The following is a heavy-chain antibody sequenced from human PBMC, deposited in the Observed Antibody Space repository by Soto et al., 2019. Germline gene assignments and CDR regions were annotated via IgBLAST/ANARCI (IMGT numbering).Heavy chain of an antibody. CDR2: IYYSGST. V-gene: IGHV4-30-4*01. J-gene: IGHJ4*02. Sequence: SETLSLTCTVSGGSISSGDYYLRWIRQPPGRGLEWIGYIYYSGSTYYNPSLKSRVTISVDTSKNQFSLKLSSVTAADTAVYYCARDYMGSSSSGDYWGQGTLVTVSS. CDR1: GGSISSGDYY. CDR3: ARDYMGSSSSGDY. D-gene: IGHD6-6*01.